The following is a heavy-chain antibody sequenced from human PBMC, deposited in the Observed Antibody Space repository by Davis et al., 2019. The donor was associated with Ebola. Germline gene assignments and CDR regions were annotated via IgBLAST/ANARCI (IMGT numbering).Heavy chain of an antibody. CDR1: GYTFTSYY. D-gene: IGHD6-13*01. CDR2: INPSGGST. CDR3: ATAGYSSSWYNYYYYYGMDV. Sequence: AASVKVSCKASGYTFTSYYMHWVRQAPGQGLEWMGIINPSGGSTSYAQKFQGRVTMTRDTSTSTVYMELSSLRSEDTAVYYCATAGYSSSWYNYYYYYGMDVWGQGTTVTVSS. V-gene: IGHV1-46*01. J-gene: IGHJ6*02.